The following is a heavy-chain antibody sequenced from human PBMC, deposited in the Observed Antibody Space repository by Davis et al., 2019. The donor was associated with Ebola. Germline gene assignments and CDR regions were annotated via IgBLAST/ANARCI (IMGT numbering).Heavy chain of an antibody. J-gene: IGHJ5*02. Sequence: PGGSLRLSCAASGFTFSSYWMSWVRHAPGKGLEWVANIKQGGDERYYVDSVKGRFIISRDDAKNSLYLQMNSLRAEDTAVHYCVTVYSGSYDPWGQGTLVTVSS. CDR3: VTVYSGSYDP. V-gene: IGHV3-7*01. CDR1: GFTFSSYW. D-gene: IGHD1-26*01. CDR2: IKQGGDER.